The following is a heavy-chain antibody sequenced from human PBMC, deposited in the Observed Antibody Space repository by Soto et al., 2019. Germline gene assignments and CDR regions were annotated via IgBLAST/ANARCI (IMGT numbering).Heavy chain of an antibody. Sequence: QVQLVQSGAEVKKPGASVKVSCKASGYTFTSYAMHWVRQAPGQRLEWMGWINAGNGNTKYSPKFQGRVTITRDTPASTAYMALSSLRAEHTAGYYCASGFSGGDAVWFDPWGQVTLVTVAS. V-gene: IGHV1-3*01. CDR3: ASGFSGGDAVWFDP. CDR2: INAGNGNT. CDR1: GYTFTSYA. J-gene: IGHJ5*02. D-gene: IGHD2-15*01.